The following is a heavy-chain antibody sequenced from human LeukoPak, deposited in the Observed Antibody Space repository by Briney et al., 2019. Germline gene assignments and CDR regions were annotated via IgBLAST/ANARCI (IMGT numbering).Heavy chain of an antibody. D-gene: IGHD6-19*01. CDR3: ACSSGWAYYFDY. CDR2: IIPIFGTA. V-gene: IGHV1-69*13. Sequence: ASVKVSCKASGGTFSSYAISWVRQAPGRGLEWMGGIIPIFGTANYAQKFQGRVTITADESTSTAYMELSSLRSEDTAVYYCACSSGWAYYFDYWGQGTLVTVSS. J-gene: IGHJ4*02. CDR1: GGTFSSYA.